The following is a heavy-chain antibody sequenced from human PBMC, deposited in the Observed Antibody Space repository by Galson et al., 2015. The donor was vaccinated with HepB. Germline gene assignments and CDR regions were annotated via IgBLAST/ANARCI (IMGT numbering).Heavy chain of an antibody. J-gene: IGHJ4*02. CDR1: GYTFTSYY. CDR3: ASSLITDGYNYDYFDY. D-gene: IGHD5-24*01. Sequence: SVKVSCKASGYTFTSYYMHWVRQAPGQGLEWMGIINPGGGGTTYAQKFQGRVTVTRDTSTSTVYMELSSLRSEDTAVYYCASSLITDGYNYDYFDYWGQGTLVTVSS. CDR2: INPGGGGT. V-gene: IGHV1-46*01.